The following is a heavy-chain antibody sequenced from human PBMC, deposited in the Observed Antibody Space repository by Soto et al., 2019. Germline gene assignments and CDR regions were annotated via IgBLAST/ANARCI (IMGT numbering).Heavy chain of an antibody. V-gene: IGHV3-23*01. D-gene: IGHD6-13*01. Sequence: PGGSLRLSCAASGFAFSGYAWTWVRQAPWKGLWWVSGISGSGATTDYADSVKGRFSISRDNSKNALYLQMSSLTADYSAVFRSSWFGDGRLDSWGPGTLVTVSS. CDR1: GFAFSGYA. J-gene: IGHJ4*02. CDR3: SWFGDGRLDS. CDR2: ISGSGATT.